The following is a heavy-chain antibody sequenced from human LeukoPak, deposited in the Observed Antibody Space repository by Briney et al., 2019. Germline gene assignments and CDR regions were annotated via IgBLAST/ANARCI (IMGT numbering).Heavy chain of an antibody. CDR2: INPNSGGT. V-gene: IGHV1-2*02. J-gene: IGHJ4*02. CDR1: GHTFTGYY. Sequence: ASVKVSCKASGHTFTGYYMHWVRQAPGQGLEWMGWINPNSGGTNHAQKFQGRVSMTRDTSISTAYMELSKLRSDDTAVYYCARDRWGSSLGGDYWGQGTLVTVSS. D-gene: IGHD3-16*01. CDR3: ARDRWGSSLGGDY.